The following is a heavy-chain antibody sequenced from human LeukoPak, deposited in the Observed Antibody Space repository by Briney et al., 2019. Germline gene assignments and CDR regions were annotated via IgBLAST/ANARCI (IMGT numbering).Heavy chain of an antibody. CDR2: ISGSGGSK. J-gene: IGHJ4*02. D-gene: IGHD4-17*01. CDR3: AKEVALDYGDSGGFDY. CDR1: GFTFSSYA. V-gene: IGHV3-23*01. Sequence: GGSLRLSCASSGFTFSSYAMSWVRQAPGKGLEWVSAISGSGGSKYYADSVKGRFTISRDNSKNTLYLQMNSLRAEDTAVYYCAKEVALDYGDSGGFDYWGQGTLVTVSS.